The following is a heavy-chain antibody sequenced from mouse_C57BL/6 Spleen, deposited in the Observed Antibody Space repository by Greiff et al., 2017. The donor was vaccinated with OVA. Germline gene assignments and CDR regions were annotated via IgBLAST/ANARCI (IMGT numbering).Heavy chain of an antibody. V-gene: IGHV1-80*01. CDR3: ARRHYGSSYDY. D-gene: IGHD1-1*01. J-gene: IGHJ2*01. Sequence: VMLVESGAELVKPGASVKISCKASGYAFSSYWMNWVKQRPGKGLEWIGQIYPGDGDTNYNGKFKGKATLTADKSSSTAYMQLSSLTSEDSAVYFCARRHYGSSYDYWGQGTTLTVSS. CDR1: GYAFSSYW. CDR2: IYPGDGDT.